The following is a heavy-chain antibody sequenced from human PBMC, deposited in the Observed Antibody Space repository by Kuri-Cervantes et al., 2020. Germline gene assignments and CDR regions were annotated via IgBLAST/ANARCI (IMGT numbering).Heavy chain of an antibody. CDR1: GGSISTYY. D-gene: IGHD3-22*01. J-gene: IGHJ4*02. CDR2: IYYSGST. V-gene: IGHV4-59*08. CDR3: ARARYDSSGWTSDY. Sequence: ESLKISCTVSGGSISTYYWNWIRQPPGKGLEWIGYIYYSGSTYYNPSLKSRVTISVDTSKNQFSLKLSSVTAADTAVYYCARARYDSSGWTSDYWGQGTLVTVSS.